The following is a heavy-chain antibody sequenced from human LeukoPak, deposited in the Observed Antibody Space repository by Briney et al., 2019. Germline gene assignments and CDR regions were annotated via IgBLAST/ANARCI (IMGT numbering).Heavy chain of an antibody. CDR1: GFTFSNYA. D-gene: IGHD6-19*01. CDR2: ISGSGAAT. V-gene: IGHV3-23*01. Sequence: GGSLRLSCAASGFTFSNYAMNWVRQAPGKGLEWVSAISGSGAATFNADSVKGRFTISRDNSKNTLYLQMDSLRAEDTAVYYCAKDLSSGWYPYYFDFWGRGTLVTVSS. CDR3: AKDLSSGWYPYYFDF. J-gene: IGHJ4*02.